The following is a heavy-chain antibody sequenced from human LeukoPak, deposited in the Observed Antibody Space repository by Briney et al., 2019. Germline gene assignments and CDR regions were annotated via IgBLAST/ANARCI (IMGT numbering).Heavy chain of an antibody. D-gene: IGHD3-10*01. J-gene: IGHJ6*02. CDR1: GYTFTGYY. CDR2: INPNSGGT. Sequence: ASVKVSCKASGYTFTGYYMHWVRQAPGQGLEWMGWINPNSGGTNYAQKFQGRVTMTRDTSISTAYMELSRLRSDDTAVYYCARDRYDPHIGSGRRMEVWGQGTTVTVSS. V-gene: IGHV1-2*02. CDR3: ARDRYDPHIGSGRRMEV.